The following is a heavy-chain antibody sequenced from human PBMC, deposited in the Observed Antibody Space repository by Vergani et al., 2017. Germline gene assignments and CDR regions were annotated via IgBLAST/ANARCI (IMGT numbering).Heavy chain of an antibody. Sequence: QVQLVESGGGVVQPGGSLRLSCIASGFTFRIYGMHWVRQAPGKGLEWVAFIRYDGTKRFYGDSVKGRFTISRDNSQTTVFLQMNSLRADDSAVYYCARALPPGYSSSEGGFDYWGQGTLVTVSS. CDR3: ARALPPGYSSSEGGFDY. CDR2: IRYDGTKR. J-gene: IGHJ4*02. D-gene: IGHD6-6*01. CDR1: GFTFRIYG. V-gene: IGHV3-30*02.